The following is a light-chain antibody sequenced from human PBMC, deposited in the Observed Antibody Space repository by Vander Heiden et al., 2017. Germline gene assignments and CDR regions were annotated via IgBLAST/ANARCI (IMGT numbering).Light chain of an antibody. Sequence: QSAPTPPPSAPGSPGQSVTISCTGSSSDVGGHNYVSWYQQHPGKAPKLMIYEVSKRPSGVPDRFSGSKSGNTASLTVSGLRADGEADYYCSSYVGSARYVFGTGTKVTVL. CDR3: SSYVGSARYV. J-gene: IGLJ1*01. CDR2: EVS. V-gene: IGLV2-8*01. CDR1: SSDVGGHNY.